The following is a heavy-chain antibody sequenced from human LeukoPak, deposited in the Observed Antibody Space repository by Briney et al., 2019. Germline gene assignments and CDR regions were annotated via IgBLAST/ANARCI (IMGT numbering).Heavy chain of an antibody. CDR3: ARYDSRGSASTRFDY. Sequence: SETLSLTCAVSGYSLGKNYYWGWIRQPPGKGLEWIGRIYGTGSTSYNPSLMNRVTMSVDTSKDHFSLKLTSVTAADTAVYYCARYDSRGSASTRFDYWGQGILVTISS. J-gene: IGHJ4*02. D-gene: IGHD3-16*01. V-gene: IGHV4-38-2*01. CDR1: GYSLGKNYY. CDR2: IYGTGST.